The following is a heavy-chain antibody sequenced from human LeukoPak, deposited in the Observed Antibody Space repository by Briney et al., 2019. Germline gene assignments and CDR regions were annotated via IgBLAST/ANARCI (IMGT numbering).Heavy chain of an antibody. CDR3: ARQFTIFGVVSLP. CDR1: GSSISSSSYY. V-gene: IGHV4-39*01. Sequence: SEALSLTCTVSGSSISSSSYYWGWIRQPPGKGLEWIGSIYYSGSTYYNPSLKSRVTISVDTSKNQFSLKLSSVTAADTAVYYCARQFTIFGVVSLPWGQGTLVTVSS. J-gene: IGHJ5*02. CDR2: IYYSGST. D-gene: IGHD3-3*01.